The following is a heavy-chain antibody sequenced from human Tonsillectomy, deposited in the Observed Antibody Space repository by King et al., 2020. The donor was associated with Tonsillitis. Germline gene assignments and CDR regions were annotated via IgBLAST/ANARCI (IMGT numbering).Heavy chain of an antibody. CDR1: GFTFSSYA. CDR3: ARDRFYGSGSYYTYYYGMDV. D-gene: IGHD3-10*01. V-gene: IGHV3-30-3*01. CDR2: ISYDGSHK. J-gene: IGHJ6*02. Sequence: VQLVESGGGVVQPGRSLRLSCAASGFTFSSYAMHWVRQAPGKGLEWVAVISYDGSHKYYADSVKGRFTISRDNSKNTLYLQMNSLRAEDTAVYYCARDRFYGSGSYYTYYYGMDVWGQGTTVTVSS.